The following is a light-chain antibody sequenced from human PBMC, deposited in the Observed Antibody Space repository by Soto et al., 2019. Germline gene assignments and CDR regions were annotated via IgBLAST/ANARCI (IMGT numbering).Light chain of an antibody. J-gene: IGKJ4*01. CDR2: GAS. V-gene: IGKV3-20*01. CDR3: QQYGISPT. CDR1: QSVRSSY. Sequence: EIVLAQSPGTLSLSPGERATLSCRASQSVRSSYLAWYQQKPGQAPRLLIYGASSRATGIPDRFSGSGSGTDFTLTISRLEPEDLAVYYCQQYGISPTFGGGTKVEIK.